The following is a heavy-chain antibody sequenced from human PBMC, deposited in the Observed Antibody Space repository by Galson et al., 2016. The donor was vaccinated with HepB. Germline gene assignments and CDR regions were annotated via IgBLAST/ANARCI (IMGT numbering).Heavy chain of an antibody. V-gene: IGHV3-23*01. CDR2: INNSGGRT. D-gene: IGHD6-6*01. J-gene: IGHJ4*02. CDR1: EFTFTSYA. Sequence: SLRLSCAASEFTFTSYAMSWVRQAPGKGLEWVSSINNSGGRTHYAGSVKGRFTISRDNSKNTLFLQMNSLRAEDTALYYCAKDRWTGQLLPHGFDYWGQGTLVTVSS. CDR3: AKDRWTGQLLPHGFDY.